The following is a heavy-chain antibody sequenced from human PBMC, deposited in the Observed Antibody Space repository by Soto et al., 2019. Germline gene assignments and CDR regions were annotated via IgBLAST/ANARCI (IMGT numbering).Heavy chain of an antibody. D-gene: IGHD5-12*01. CDR3: ARGYSGYDPFDY. Sequence: GGSLRLSCAVSGFTVSSNYMSWVRQAPGKGLEWVSVIYSGGSTYYADSVKGRFSISRDNSKNTLFLQMSSLRADDTAVYYCARGYSGYDPFDYWGQGTLVTVSS. CDR1: GFTVSSNY. V-gene: IGHV3-66*01. CDR2: IYSGGST. J-gene: IGHJ4*02.